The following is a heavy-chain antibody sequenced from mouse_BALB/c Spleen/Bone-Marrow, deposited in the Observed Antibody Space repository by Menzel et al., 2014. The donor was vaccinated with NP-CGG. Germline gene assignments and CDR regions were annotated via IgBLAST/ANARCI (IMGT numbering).Heavy chain of an antibody. CDR3: ARFPMDY. CDR2: IRNKANGYTT. V-gene: IGHV7-3*02. Sequence: EVQGVESGGGLVQPGGSLRLSCTTSGFTFTDYYMSWVRQPPGKALEWLAFIRNKANGYTTEYSASVKGRLTISRGNSQSILYLQMNTLRAEDSATYYCARFPMDYWGQGTSVTVSS. J-gene: IGHJ4*01. CDR1: GFTFTDYY.